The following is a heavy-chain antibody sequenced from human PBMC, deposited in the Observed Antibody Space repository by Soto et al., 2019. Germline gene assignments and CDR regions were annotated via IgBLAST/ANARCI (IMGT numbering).Heavy chain of an antibody. V-gene: IGHV4-39*01. J-gene: IGHJ5*02. CDR1: GGSISSSSYY. Sequence: SETLSLTCTVSGGSISSSSYYWGWIRQPPGKGLEWIGSIYYSGSTYYNPSLKSRVTISVDTSKNQFSLKLSSVTAADTAVYYCARTTVVTPESNWFDPWGQGTLVTVSS. D-gene: IGHD4-17*01. CDR3: ARTTVVTPESNWFDP. CDR2: IYYSGST.